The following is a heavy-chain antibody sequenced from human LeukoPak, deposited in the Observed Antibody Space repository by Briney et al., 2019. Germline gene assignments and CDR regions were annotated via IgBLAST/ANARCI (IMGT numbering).Heavy chain of an antibody. CDR1: GGSFSGYY. D-gene: IGHD5-18*01. CDR3: ARARARGYSYGFGIYYFDY. V-gene: IGHV4-34*01. CDR2: INHSGST. Sequence: SETLSLTCAVYGGSFSGYYWSWICQPPGKGLEWIGEINHSGSTNYNPSLKSRVTISVDTSKNQFSLKLSSVTAADTAVYYCARARARGYSYGFGIYYFDYWGQGTLVTVSS. J-gene: IGHJ4*02.